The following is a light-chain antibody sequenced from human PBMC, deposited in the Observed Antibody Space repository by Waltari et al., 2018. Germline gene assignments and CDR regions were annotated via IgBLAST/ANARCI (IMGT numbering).Light chain of an antibody. CDR1: QSVRRY. Sequence: EIVLTQSPATLSLSPGERATLSCGASQSVRRYLAWYQQKPGQAPRLLIYDTSNRASGIPARFSGSGSGTDFSLSISSLEPEDFAVYYCQQRHNWPLTFGGGTKVEIK. CDR3: QQRHNWPLT. J-gene: IGKJ4*01. CDR2: DTS. V-gene: IGKV3-11*01.